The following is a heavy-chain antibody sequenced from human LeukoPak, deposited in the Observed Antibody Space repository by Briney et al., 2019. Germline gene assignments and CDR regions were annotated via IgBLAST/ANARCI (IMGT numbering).Heavy chain of an antibody. CDR1: GASISGDY. Sequence: KPSVTLSLTCTVSGASISGDYWTWIRQPAGKGLEWIGRIYTRGSANYNPSLKCRLTMSVDTSKNQFSLNLSSVTAADTAVYYCARARTFSCSGSIGGTCPYFLDSWGQGTLVTVSS. CDR3: ARARTFSCSGSIGGTCPYFLDS. J-gene: IGHJ4*02. CDR2: IYTRGSA. V-gene: IGHV4-4*07. D-gene: IGHD2-15*01.